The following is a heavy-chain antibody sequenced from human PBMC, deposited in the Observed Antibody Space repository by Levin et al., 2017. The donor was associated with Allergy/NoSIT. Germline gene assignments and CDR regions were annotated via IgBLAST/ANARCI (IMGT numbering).Heavy chain of an antibody. CDR3: VRVTGHGSGGSCSADFDY. CDR2: SRHRAESYTT. Sequence: GGSLRLSCTASGFTFSDHYMDWVRQAPGKGLEWVGRSRHRAESYTTDYAASVKGRITISRDDSKNSLYLQMNSLKIEDTAVYYCVRVTGHGSGGSCSADFDYWGQGTLVTVSS. D-gene: IGHD2-15*01. J-gene: IGHJ4*02. CDR1: GFTFSDHY. V-gene: IGHV3-72*01.